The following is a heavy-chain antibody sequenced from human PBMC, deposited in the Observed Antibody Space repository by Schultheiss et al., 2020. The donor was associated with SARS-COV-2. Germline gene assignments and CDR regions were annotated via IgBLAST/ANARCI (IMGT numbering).Heavy chain of an antibody. J-gene: IGHJ4*02. V-gene: IGHV4-59*01. CDR2: IYYSGST. CDR1: GGSISADY. CDR3: ARDYLSDSRYDY. D-gene: IGHD3-22*01. Sequence: SETLSLTCTVSGGSISADYWSWIRQPPGKGLEWIGYIYYSGSTNLKPSLKSRVTMSVDTSKNQFSLKLSSVTAADTAVYYCARDYLSDSRYDYWGQGTLVTVSS.